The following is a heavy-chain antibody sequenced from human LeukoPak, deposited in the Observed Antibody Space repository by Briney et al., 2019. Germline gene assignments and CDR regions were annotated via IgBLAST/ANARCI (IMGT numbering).Heavy chain of an antibody. CDR2: IYYSGIT. CDR1: GGSISSYY. D-gene: IGHD3-22*01. V-gene: IGHV4-59*08. Sequence: PSETLSLTCTVSGGSISSYYWSWIRQPPGKGLEWIGYIYYSGITNYNPSLKSRVTISVDTSKNKFSLKMSAVTAADTAVYHCARLRSGSSGCYSMDVWGQGTTVTVSS. CDR3: ARLRSGSSGCYSMDV. J-gene: IGHJ6*02.